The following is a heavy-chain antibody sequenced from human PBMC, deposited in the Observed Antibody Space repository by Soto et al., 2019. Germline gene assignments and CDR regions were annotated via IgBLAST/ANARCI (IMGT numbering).Heavy chain of an antibody. CDR2: ISSSSSYI. D-gene: IGHD6-19*01. CDR1: GFTFSSYS. Sequence: EVQLVESGGGLVKPGGSLRLSCAASGFTFSSYSMNWVRQAPGKGLEWVSSISSSSSYIYYADSVKGRFTISRDNAKNSLYLQMNSLRAEDTAVYYCARDRYSSGWYFAYWGQGTLVTVSS. CDR3: ARDRYSSGWYFAY. V-gene: IGHV3-21*01. J-gene: IGHJ4*02.